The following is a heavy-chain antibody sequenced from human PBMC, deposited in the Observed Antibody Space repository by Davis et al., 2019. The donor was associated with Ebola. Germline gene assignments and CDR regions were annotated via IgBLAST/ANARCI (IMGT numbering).Heavy chain of an antibody. V-gene: IGHV1-69*13. CDR2: IIPIFGTA. Sequence: SVKVSCKASGGTFSSYAISWVRQAPGQGLEWMGGIIPIFGTANYTQKFQGRVTITADESTSTAYMELSSLRSEDTAVYYCARNGWIFGVVSYYYYYMDVWGKGTTVTVSS. CDR1: GGTFSSYA. CDR3: ARNGWIFGVVSYYYYYMDV. D-gene: IGHD3-3*01. J-gene: IGHJ6*03.